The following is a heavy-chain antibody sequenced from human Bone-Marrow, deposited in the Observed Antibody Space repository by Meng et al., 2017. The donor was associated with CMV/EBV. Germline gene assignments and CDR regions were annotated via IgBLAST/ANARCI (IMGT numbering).Heavy chain of an antibody. J-gene: IGHJ6*02. Sequence: GGSLRLSCAASGFTFSSYSMNWVRQAPGKGLEWVSYISSGSSSRYYADSVKGRFTISRDNSKNTLYLQMNSLRAEDTAVYYCARELIYVDTAIRGLFYYYYGMDVWGQGTTVTVSS. CDR2: ISSGSSSR. CDR3: ARELIYVDTAIRGLFYYYYGMDV. CDR1: GFTFSSYS. V-gene: IGHV3-48*01. D-gene: IGHD5-18*01.